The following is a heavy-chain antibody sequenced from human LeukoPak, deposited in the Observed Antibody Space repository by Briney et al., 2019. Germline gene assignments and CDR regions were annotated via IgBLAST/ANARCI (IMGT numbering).Heavy chain of an antibody. CDR1: GGSISSGGYY. CDR3: ARTRITIFGVAPPNWFDP. CDR2: IYYSGST. Sequence: SETLSLTCTVSGGSISSGGYYWSWIRQHPGKGLEWIGYIYYSGSTYYNPSLKSRVTISVDTSKNQFSLKLNSVTAADTAFYYCARTRITIFGVAPPNWFDPWGQGTLVTVSS. V-gene: IGHV4-31*03. D-gene: IGHD3-3*01. J-gene: IGHJ5*02.